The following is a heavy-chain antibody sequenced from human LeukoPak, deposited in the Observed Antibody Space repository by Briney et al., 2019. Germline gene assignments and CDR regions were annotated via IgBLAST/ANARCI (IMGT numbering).Heavy chain of an antibody. D-gene: IGHD5-18*01. CDR1: GYSFPSYW. Sequence: GESLKISCKGSGYSFPSYWIAWVRQMPGKGVEWMGNVYPADSDTRYSPSFQGQVTISADKSIGTAYLQWASLKASDTAIYYCARGGLGNSHGYVYWGQGTLVTVSS. CDR3: ARGGLGNSHGYVY. V-gene: IGHV5-51*01. J-gene: IGHJ4*02. CDR2: VYPADSDT.